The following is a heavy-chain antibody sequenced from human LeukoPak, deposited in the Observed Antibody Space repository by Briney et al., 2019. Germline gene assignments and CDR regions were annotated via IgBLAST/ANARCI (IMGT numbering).Heavy chain of an antibody. Sequence: SETLSLTCTVSGGSISSGGYYWSWIRQHPGKGLEWIGYIYYSGSTYYNPSLKSRVTISVDTSKNQFSLKLSSVTAADTAVYYCARGRGYYYGSGSSAPHFDYWGQGTLVTVSS. CDR2: IYYSGST. V-gene: IGHV4-31*03. D-gene: IGHD3-10*01. J-gene: IGHJ4*02. CDR3: ARGRGYYYGSGSSAPHFDY. CDR1: GGSISSGGYY.